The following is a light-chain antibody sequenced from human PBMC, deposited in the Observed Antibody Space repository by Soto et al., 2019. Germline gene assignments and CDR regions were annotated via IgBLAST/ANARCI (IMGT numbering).Light chain of an antibody. CDR3: QQYDGSSPWT. CDR1: QRIDPW. V-gene: IGKV1-5*03. Sequence: DVQMTQSPSTLSASIGDRVTITCRASQRIDPWLAWFQQKPGKAPKVLISKTSTLQSGVPSRFXASGSGTEFPLTISSLQPDDFATYYCQQYDGSSPWTFGQGTKVDI. J-gene: IGKJ1*01. CDR2: KTS.